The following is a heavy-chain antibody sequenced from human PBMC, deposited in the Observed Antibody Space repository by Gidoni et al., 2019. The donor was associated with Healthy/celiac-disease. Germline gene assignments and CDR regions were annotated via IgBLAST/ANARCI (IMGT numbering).Heavy chain of an antibody. CDR3: AKVAQYSRKGNGGMDV. V-gene: IGHV3-23*01. CDR2: ISGSGGST. J-gene: IGHJ6*02. CDR1: GFTFRSYA. Sequence: EVQLLESGGGLVQPGGSLRLSCAASGFTFRSYAMSWVRQAPGKGLEWVSAISGSGGSTYYADSVKGRFTISRDNSKNTLYLQMNSLRAEDTAVYYYAKVAQYSRKGNGGMDVWGQGTTVTVSS. D-gene: IGHD6-6*01.